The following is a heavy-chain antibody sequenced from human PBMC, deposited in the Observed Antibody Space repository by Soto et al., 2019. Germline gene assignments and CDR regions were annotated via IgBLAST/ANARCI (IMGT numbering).Heavy chain of an antibody. J-gene: IGHJ4*02. D-gene: IGHD5-12*01. CDR2: IIPILGIA. CDR1: GGTFSSYT. V-gene: IGHV1-69*04. CDR3: ARDPHPFIVATIGPFDY. Sequence: GASVTVSCKASGGTFSSYTISWVRQAPGQGLEWMGRIIPILGIANYAQKFQGRVTITADKSTSTAYMELSSLRSEDTAVYYCARDPHPFIVATIGPFDYWGQGTLVTVSS.